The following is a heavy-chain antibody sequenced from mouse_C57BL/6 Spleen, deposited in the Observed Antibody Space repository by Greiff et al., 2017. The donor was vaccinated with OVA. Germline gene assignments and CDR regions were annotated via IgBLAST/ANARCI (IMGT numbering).Heavy chain of an antibody. D-gene: IGHD2-1*01. CDR2: IYPGSGST. J-gene: IGHJ1*03. Sequence: VQLQQPGAELVKPGASVKMSCKASGYTFTSYWITWVKQRPGQGLEWIGDIYPGSGSTNYNEKFKSKTTLTVDTSSSTAYMQLSSLTSEDSAVYYCARCPDLLGYFDVWGTGTTVTVSS. CDR1: GYTFTSYW. CDR3: ARCPDLLGYFDV. V-gene: IGHV1-55*01.